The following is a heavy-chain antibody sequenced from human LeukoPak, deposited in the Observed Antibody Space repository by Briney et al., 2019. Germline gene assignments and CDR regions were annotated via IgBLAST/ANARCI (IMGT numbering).Heavy chain of an antibody. J-gene: IGHJ1*01. CDR3: ARDEAYCGGDCYRGYFQH. Sequence: SETLSLTCTVSGGSISSYYWSWIRQPPGKGLEWIGRIYTSGSTNYNPSLKSRVTMSVDTSKNQFSLKLSSVTAADTAVYYCARDEAYCGGDCYRGYFQHWGQGTLVTVSS. CDR1: GGSISSYY. D-gene: IGHD2-21*02. V-gene: IGHV4-4*07. CDR2: IYTSGST.